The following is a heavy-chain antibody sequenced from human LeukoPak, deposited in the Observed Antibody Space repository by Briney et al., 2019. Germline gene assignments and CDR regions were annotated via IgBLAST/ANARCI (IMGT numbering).Heavy chain of an antibody. CDR2: ISSSGSTI. CDR1: GFTFSDYY. CDR3: AKGGTQWLASWFDY. D-gene: IGHD6-19*01. V-gene: IGHV3-11*01. J-gene: IGHJ4*02. Sequence: GGSLRLSCAASGFTFSDYYMSWIRQAPGKGLEWVSYISSSGSTIYYADSVKGRFTIYRDNAKNSLYLQMNSLRTEDMAFYYCAKGGTQWLASWFDYWGQGTLVTVSS.